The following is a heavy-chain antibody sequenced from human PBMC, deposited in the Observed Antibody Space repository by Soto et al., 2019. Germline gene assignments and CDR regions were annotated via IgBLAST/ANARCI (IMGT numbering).Heavy chain of an antibody. Sequence: GGSLRLSCAASGFTFDDYGMSWVRQAPGKGLEWVSGINWNGGSTGYADSVKGRFTISRDNAKNSLYLQMNSLRAEDTALYHCARPGVGYCSGGSCPLGAFDIWGQGTRVTVSS. CDR1: GFTFDDYG. CDR2: INWNGGST. J-gene: IGHJ3*02. CDR3: ARPGVGYCSGGSCPLGAFDI. V-gene: IGHV3-20*01. D-gene: IGHD2-15*01.